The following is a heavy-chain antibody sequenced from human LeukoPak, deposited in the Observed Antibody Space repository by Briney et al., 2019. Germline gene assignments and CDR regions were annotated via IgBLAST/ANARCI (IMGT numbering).Heavy chain of an antibody. D-gene: IGHD3-16*02. CDR1: GFTFTNAW. J-gene: IGHJ4*02. CDR2: ISSSGSTI. V-gene: IGHV3-48*01. CDR3: ARVASIASLLDY. Sequence: GGSLRLSCAASGFTFTNAWMNWVRQAPGKGLEWVSYISSSGSTIYYADSVKGRFTISRDKAKNSLYLQMNSLRAEDTAVYYCARVASIASLLDYWGQGTLVTVSS.